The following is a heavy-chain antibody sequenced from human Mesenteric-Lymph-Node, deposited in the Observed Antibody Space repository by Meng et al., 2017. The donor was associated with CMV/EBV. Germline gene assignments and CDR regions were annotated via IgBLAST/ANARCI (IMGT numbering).Heavy chain of an antibody. D-gene: IGHD2-2*01. CDR3: AKDRMILTSYYHFGMDV. CDR2: IRYDGSDS. Sequence: GESLKISCVASGFTFNNYGMHWVRQAPGKGLEWVTFIRYDGSDSLHTDSVRGRFSVSRDNSNNTLFLQMNSLRPEDTAVYYCAKDRMILTSYYHFGMDVWGQGTTVTVSS. CDR1: GFTFNNYG. J-gene: IGHJ6*02. V-gene: IGHV3-30*02.